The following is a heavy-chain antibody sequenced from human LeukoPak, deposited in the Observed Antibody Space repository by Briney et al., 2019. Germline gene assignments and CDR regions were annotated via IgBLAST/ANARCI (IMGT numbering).Heavy chain of an antibody. CDR2: IKARSNGGTA. CDR1: GFTFSNAW. V-gene: IGHV3-15*01. Sequence: AGGSLRLSCAASGFTFSNAWMSWVRRAPGKGLEWVGRIKARSNGGTADYSPPVKGRFSISRDDSKNTLYLQMNSLKSDDTAVYYCATEGFTYGYHGIDNWGQGTIVTVSS. D-gene: IGHD5-18*01. CDR3: ATEGFTYGYHGIDN. J-gene: IGHJ3*02.